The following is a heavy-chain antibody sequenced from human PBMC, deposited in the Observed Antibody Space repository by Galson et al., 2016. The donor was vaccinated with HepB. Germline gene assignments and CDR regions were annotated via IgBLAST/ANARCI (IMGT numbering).Heavy chain of an antibody. CDR1: GYAFTSYD. Sequence: SVKVSCKASGYAFTSYDINWVRQATGQGLEWMGWMNPNSGNTGYAQKFQDRVTMTRNTSISTAYMELRSLRSDDTAVYYCASGTAILDWGQGTLVTVSS. CDR2: MNPNSGNT. J-gene: IGHJ4*02. D-gene: IGHD2-2*02. V-gene: IGHV1-8*01. CDR3: ASGTAILD.